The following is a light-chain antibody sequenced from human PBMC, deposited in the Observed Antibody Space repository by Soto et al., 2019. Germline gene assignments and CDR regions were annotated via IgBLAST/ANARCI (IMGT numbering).Light chain of an antibody. CDR3: QQYDSYAWT. CDR1: QSISSW. V-gene: IGKV1-5*01. J-gene: IGKJ1*01. CDR2: DAS. Sequence: DIQMTQSPSSLSASVGDRVTITCRASQSISSWLAWYQQKPGKAPKLLIYDASSLEGGVPSRFSGIGSGTEFTLTITSLQPDDFATYYCQQYDSYAWTFGQGTKVDIK.